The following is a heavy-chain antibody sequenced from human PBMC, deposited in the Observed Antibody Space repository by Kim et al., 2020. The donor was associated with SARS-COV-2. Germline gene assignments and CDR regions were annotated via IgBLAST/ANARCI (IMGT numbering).Heavy chain of an antibody. D-gene: IGHD2-15*01. CDR3: ARVSMIYCSGGSCYPFDY. J-gene: IGHJ4*02. V-gene: IGHV4-34*01. Sequence: KSRVTISVDTSKNQFSLKLSSVTAADTAVYYCARVSMIYCSGGSCYPFDYWGQGTLVTVSS.